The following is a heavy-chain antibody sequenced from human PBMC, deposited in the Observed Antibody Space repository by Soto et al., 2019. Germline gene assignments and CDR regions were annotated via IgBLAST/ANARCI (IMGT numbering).Heavy chain of an antibody. J-gene: IGHJ5*02. CDR3: ARGARLGYYDSSGYCFDP. CDR2: IYAGGST. CDR1: GFAVGSNF. D-gene: IGHD3-22*01. Sequence: GGSLRLSCAASGFAVGSNFMSWVRQAPGKGLEWVSLIYAGGSTYYADSVKGRFTISRDKSKNTLYLQMNSLRAEDTAVYYCARGARLGYYDSSGYCFDPWGQGTLVTVSS. V-gene: IGHV3-66*01.